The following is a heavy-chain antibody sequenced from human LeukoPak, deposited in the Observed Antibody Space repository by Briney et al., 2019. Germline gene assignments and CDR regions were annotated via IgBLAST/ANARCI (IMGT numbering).Heavy chain of an antibody. CDR1: GGSISSYY. CDR3: ARDPGLTTGDAFDI. V-gene: IGHV4-59*12. CDR2: TYYSGST. Sequence: SETLSLTCTVSGGSISSYYWSWIRQPPGKGLEWIGYTYYSGSTNYNPSLKSRVTISVDTSKNQFSLKLSSVTAADTAVYYCARDPGLTTGDAFDIWGQGTMVTVSS. D-gene: IGHD4-17*01. J-gene: IGHJ3*02.